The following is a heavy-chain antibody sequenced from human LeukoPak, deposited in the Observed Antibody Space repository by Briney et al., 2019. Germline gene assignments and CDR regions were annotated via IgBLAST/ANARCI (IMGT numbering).Heavy chain of an antibody. J-gene: IGHJ3*02. V-gene: IGHV4-30-2*01. CDR2: IYRSGST. CDR3: ARGGYGGNSYAFDI. CDR1: GGSISSGGYS. D-gene: IGHD4-23*01. Sequence: PSETLSLTCTVSGGSISSGGYSWSWIRLPPGKGLEWIGYIYRSGSTSYNPSLKSRVTISIDRSKNQFSLKLSSMTAADTAVYYCARGGYGGNSYAFDIWGQGTMVTVSS.